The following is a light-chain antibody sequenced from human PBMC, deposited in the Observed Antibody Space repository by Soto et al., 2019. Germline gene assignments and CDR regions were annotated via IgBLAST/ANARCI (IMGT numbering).Light chain of an antibody. V-gene: IGKV3-20*01. J-gene: IGKJ1*01. CDR2: GAS. CDR3: QQYGSSPPT. Sequence: EIVLTQSPGTLSLSPGERATLSCRASQSVSTNYLAWYQRKPGQAPRLLIYGASSRATDIPNRFSGSGSGTDFTLTITSLKAEDFAVYYCQQYGSSPPTCGQGTKVEIK. CDR1: QSVSTNY.